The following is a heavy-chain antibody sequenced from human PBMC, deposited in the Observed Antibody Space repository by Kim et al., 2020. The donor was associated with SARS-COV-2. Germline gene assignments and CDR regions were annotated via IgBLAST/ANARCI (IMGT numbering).Heavy chain of an antibody. D-gene: IGHD2-2*01. V-gene: IGHV1-69*13. Sequence: SVKVSCKAXGGTFSSYAISWVRQAPGQGLEWMGGIIPIFGTANYAQKFQGRVTITADESTSKAYMELSSLRSEDTAVYYCARETTNIVVVPAAARTYGMDVWGQGTTVTVSS. CDR3: ARETTNIVVVPAAARTYGMDV. CDR2: IIPIFGTA. J-gene: IGHJ6*02. CDR1: GGTFSSYA.